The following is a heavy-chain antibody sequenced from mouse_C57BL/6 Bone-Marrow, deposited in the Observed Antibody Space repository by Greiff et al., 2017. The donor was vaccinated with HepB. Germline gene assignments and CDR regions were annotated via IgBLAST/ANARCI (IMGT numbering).Heavy chain of an antibody. Sequence: EVQLVESGGGLVKPGGSLKLSCAASGFTFSSYAMSWVRQTPEKRLEWVATISDGGSYTYYPDNVKGRFTISRDNAKNNLYLQMSHLKSEDTAMYYCARGSYDYFDYWGQGTTLTVSS. CDR2: ISDGGSYT. V-gene: IGHV5-4*01. CDR1: GFTFSSYA. J-gene: IGHJ2*01. D-gene: IGHD2-3*01. CDR3: ARGSYDYFDY.